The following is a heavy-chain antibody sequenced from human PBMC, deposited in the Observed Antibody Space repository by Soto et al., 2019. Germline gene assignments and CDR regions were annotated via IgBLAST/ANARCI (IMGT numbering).Heavy chain of an antibody. V-gene: IGHV4-34*01. CDR2: IKHRGIT. CDR1: GGSFSGYY. D-gene: IGHD6-13*01. Sequence: SETLSLTCAVYGGSFSGYYWSWIRQPPGKGLEWIGEIKHRGITNYNPSLKSRVTISVDTSKNQFSLKLSSVTAADTAVYYCARLYGSRGPFDYWGQGTLVTVPS. CDR3: ARLYGSRGPFDY. J-gene: IGHJ4*02.